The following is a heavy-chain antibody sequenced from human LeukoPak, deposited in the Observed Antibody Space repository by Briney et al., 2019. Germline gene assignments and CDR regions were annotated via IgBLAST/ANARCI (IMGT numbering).Heavy chain of an antibody. CDR2: ISYDGSNK. J-gene: IGHJ4*02. D-gene: IGHD3-16*01. CDR1: GFTFSSYG. V-gene: IGHV3-30*18. CDR3: AKDGGWGYYVWGGYTAPLDY. Sequence: PGRSLRLSCAASGFTFSSYGMHWVRQAPGKGLEWVAVISYDGSNKYYADSVKGRFTISRDNSKNTLYLQMNSLRAEDTAVYYCAKDGGWGYYVWGGYTAPLDYWGQGTLVTVSS.